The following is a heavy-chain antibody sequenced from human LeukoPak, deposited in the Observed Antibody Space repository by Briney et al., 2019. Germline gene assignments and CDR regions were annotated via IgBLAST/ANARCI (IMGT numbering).Heavy chain of an antibody. D-gene: IGHD5-18*01. CDR3: ARLQGGYSYGDFDY. CDR2: IIPIFGTA. CDR1: GGTFSSYA. J-gene: IGHJ4*02. V-gene: IGHV1-69*13. Sequence: GASVKVSCKASGGTFSSYAISWVRQAPGQGLEWMGGIIPIFGTASYAQKFQGRVTITADESTSTAYMELSSLRSEDTAVYYCARLQGGYSYGDFDYWGQGTLVTVSS.